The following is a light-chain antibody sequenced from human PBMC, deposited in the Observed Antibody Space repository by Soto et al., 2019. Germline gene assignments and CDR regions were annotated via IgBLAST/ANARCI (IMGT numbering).Light chain of an antibody. J-gene: IGKJ1*01. CDR1: QSFATW. CDR3: QHSRT. V-gene: IGKV1-5*03. CDR2: KAS. Sequence: DIQMIQSPSTLSASIGDRVTITCRASQSFATWLAWYQQKPGKAPRLPIYKASSLQSGVPSRFSGSASGTEFTLTVSSLQPDDFATYYCQHSRTFGQGTKVEIK.